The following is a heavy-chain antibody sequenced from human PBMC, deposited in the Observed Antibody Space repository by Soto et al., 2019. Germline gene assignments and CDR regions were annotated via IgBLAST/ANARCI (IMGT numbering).Heavy chain of an antibody. V-gene: IGHV4-4*02. CDR2: IYHSGST. CDR3: ARRDRSGFSYWLDT. CDR1: GGYISSSNW. D-gene: IGHD3-22*01. Sequence: AEPLSISCAVSGGYISSSNWWSWVRQPPGKGLEWIGEIYHSGSTNYNPSLKSRVTISVDTSKNQFSLNLRSVTAADTAVYYCARRDRSGFSYWLDTWGQGTQVTVSS. J-gene: IGHJ5*02.